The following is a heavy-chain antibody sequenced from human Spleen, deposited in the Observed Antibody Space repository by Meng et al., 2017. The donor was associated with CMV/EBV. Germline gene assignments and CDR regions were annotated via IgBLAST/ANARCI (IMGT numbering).Heavy chain of an antibody. CDR3: ARYSSSWYAGGWFDS. Sequence: SETLSLTCTVSDGSVSSDTYYWSWIRQYPGKGLEWIGYIYYSGSTYYNPSLKSRVTISIDTSKNQFSLKLNSVTAADTAVYYCARYSSSWYAGGWFDSWGQGTLVTVSS. CDR1: DGSVSSDTYY. CDR2: IYYSGST. J-gene: IGHJ5*01. D-gene: IGHD6-13*01. V-gene: IGHV4-31*03.